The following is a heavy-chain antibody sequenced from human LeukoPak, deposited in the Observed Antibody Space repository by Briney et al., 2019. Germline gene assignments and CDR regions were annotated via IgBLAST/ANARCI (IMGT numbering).Heavy chain of an antibody. V-gene: IGHV3-30*04. CDR1: GFTFSSCA. CDR3: ARAMVRGPSRWFDP. Sequence: GGSLRLSCAASGFTFSSCAMHWVRQAPGKGLEWVAVISYDGSNKYYADSVKGRFTISRDNSKNTLYLQMNSLRAEDTAVYYCARAMVRGPSRWFDPWGQGTLVTVSS. J-gene: IGHJ5*02. D-gene: IGHD3-10*01. CDR2: ISYDGSNK.